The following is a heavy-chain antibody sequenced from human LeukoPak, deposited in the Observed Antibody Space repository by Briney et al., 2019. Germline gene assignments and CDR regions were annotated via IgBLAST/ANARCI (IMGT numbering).Heavy chain of an antibody. CDR2: INHSGST. CDR1: GGSFSGYY. Sequence: SETLSLTCAVYGGSFSGYYWSWIRQPPGKGLEWIGEINHSGSTNYNPSLKSRVTISVDTSKNQFSLKLSSVTAADTAVYYCARHGKIFMVVLPQGGWFDPWGQGTLVTVSS. CDR3: ARHGKIFMVVLPQGGWFDP. J-gene: IGHJ5*02. V-gene: IGHV4-34*01. D-gene: IGHD2-2*01.